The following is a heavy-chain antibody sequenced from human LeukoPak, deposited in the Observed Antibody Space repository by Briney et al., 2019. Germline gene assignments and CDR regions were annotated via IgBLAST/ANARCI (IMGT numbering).Heavy chain of an antibody. CDR1: GYTFTSYY. CDR3: ARGKWKWFGELGGDWFDP. V-gene: IGHV1-8*02. Sequence: ASVKVSCKASGYTFTSYYMHWVRQAPGQGLEWMGWMNPNSGNTGYAQKFQGRVTMTRNTSISTAYMELSSLRSEDTAVYYCARGKWKWFGELGGDWFDPWGQGTLVTVSS. CDR2: MNPNSGNT. J-gene: IGHJ5*02. D-gene: IGHD3-10*01.